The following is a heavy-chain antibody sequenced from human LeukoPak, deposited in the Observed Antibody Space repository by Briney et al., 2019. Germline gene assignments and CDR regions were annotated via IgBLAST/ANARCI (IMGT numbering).Heavy chain of an antibody. D-gene: IGHD2-2*02. V-gene: IGHV3-30-3*01. CDR3: ATRGNIPLDAFDI. CDR1: GFTFSSYA. CDR2: ISYDGSNK. Sequence: GRSLRLSCAASGFTFSSYAMHWVRQAPGKGLEWVAVISYDGSNKYYADSVKGRFTISRDNSKNTLYLQMNSLRAEDTAVYYCATRGNIPLDAFDIWGQGTMVTVSS. J-gene: IGHJ3*02.